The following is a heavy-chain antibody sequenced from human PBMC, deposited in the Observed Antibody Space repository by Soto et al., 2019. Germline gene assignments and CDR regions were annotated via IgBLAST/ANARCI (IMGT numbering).Heavy chain of an antibody. V-gene: IGHV1-2*02. CDR1: GYTFTTYY. CDR2: IDPNSGVT. D-gene: IGHD1-7*01. J-gene: IGHJ4*02. Sequence: ASVKVSCKTSGYTFTTYYLHWVRQAPGQGLEWMGWIDPNSGVTKYAQKFQGRVTVTRDTSISTTYMELSSLTSDDTAVYYCAKENFKFDSWGQATLVTVSS. CDR3: AKENFKFDS.